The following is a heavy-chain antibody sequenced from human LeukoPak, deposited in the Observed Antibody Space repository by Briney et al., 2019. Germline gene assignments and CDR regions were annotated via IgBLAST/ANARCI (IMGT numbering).Heavy chain of an antibody. CDR2: IYPDDSDI. CDR3: ARYYYDRAVGPFDY. D-gene: IGHD3-22*01. V-gene: IGHV5-51*01. J-gene: IGHJ4*02. CDR1: GYTFTNYW. Sequence: GESLKISCKGSGYTFTNYWIGWVRQMPGKGLEWMGIIYPDDSDIRYSPSFQGEVTIFADKSNTTAYLQWSSLKASDTAMYYCARYYYDRAVGPFDYWGQGSLVTVSS.